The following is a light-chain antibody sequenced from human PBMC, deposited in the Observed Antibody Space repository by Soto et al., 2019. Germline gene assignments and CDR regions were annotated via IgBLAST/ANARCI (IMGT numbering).Light chain of an antibody. CDR1: QDISNY. V-gene: IGKV1-33*01. Sequence: DIQMTQSPSSLSASVGDRVTLTCQASQDISNYLTWYQQKPGQAPKLLIYDASNLETGVPSRFSGSGSGTDFTFTISSLQPEDIATYYCQQYDNLYTFGQGTRLEIK. J-gene: IGKJ5*01. CDR3: QQYDNLYT. CDR2: DAS.